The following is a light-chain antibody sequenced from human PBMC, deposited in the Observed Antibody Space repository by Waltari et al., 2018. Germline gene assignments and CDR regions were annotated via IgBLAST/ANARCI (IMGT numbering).Light chain of an antibody. J-gene: IGKJ4*01. CDR3: QQTYSTPLT. V-gene: IGKV1-39*01. Sequence: DIQMTQSPSSLSASIGDRVPITCRTSQYIANYLHWYQQTPGKAPKLLIFAASSLQSGVPSRFSGSGSGTDFTLTISSLQPEDFVTYYCQQTYSTPLTFGGGTKVEIK. CDR1: QYIANY. CDR2: AAS.